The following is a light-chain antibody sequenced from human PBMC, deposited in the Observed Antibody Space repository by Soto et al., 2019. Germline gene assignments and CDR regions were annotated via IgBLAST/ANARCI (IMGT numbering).Light chain of an antibody. CDR1: QSISSY. Sequence: DIQMTQSPSSLSASVGDRVTITCRASQSISSYLNWYQQKPGKAPKLLIYAASSLKSGVPSRFSGSGSGTDLTLTISSLQPEDFATYYCQQSYSTPKIFTFGPGTKVDIK. CDR2: AAS. CDR3: QQSYSTPKIFT. V-gene: IGKV1-39*01. J-gene: IGKJ3*01.